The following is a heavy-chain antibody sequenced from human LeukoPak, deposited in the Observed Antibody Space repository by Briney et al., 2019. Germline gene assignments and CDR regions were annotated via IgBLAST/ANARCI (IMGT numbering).Heavy chain of an antibody. J-gene: IGHJ2*01. CDR1: GXXISSYY. Sequence: PSETLSLTXTVSGXXISSYYWSGIRQPPGRGLEWIGYIYYRGSTKYHPSLKSRVTISVDTSKTQFSLKLSSVTAADTAVYYCAREGVPIFGVVIDWYFDLWGRGTLVTVSS. V-gene: IGHV4-59*01. CDR3: AREGVPIFGVVIDWYFDL. D-gene: IGHD3-3*01. CDR2: IYYRGST.